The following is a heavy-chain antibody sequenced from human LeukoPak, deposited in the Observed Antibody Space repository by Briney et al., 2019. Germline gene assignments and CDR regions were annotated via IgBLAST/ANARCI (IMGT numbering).Heavy chain of an antibody. CDR2: INSDGSST. CDR3: ARADPGSSCGY. J-gene: IGHJ4*02. V-gene: IGHV3-74*01. CDR1: GFTFSSYA. D-gene: IGHD6-13*01. Sequence: AGGSLRLSCAASGFTFSSYAMHWVRQAPGKGLVWVSRINSDGSSTSYADSVKGRFTISRDNAKNTLYLQMNSLRAEDTAVYYCARADPGSSCGYWGQGTLVSVSS.